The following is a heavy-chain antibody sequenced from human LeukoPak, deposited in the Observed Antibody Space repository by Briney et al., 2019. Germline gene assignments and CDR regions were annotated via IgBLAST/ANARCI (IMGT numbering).Heavy chain of an antibody. Sequence: SVKVSCKASGGTFSSYAISWVRQAPGQGPEWMGRIIPIFGTANYAQKFQGRVTFTTDESTSTAYMELSSLRSEDTAVYYCARERGDSSGYTPPYFDYWGQGTLVTVSS. CDR3: ARERGDSSGYTPPYFDY. J-gene: IGHJ4*02. CDR2: IIPIFGTA. D-gene: IGHD3-22*01. CDR1: GGTFSSYA. V-gene: IGHV1-69*05.